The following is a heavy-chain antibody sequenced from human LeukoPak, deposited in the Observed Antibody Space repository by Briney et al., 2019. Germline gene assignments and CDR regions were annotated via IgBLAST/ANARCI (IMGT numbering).Heavy chain of an antibody. J-gene: IGHJ5*02. V-gene: IGHV4-34*01. CDR1: GGSFSGYY. CDR3: ARGYGSGSYRAYNWFDP. CDR2: INHSGST. D-gene: IGHD3-10*01. Sequence: PSETLSLTCAVYGGSFSGYYWSWIRQPPGKGLEWIGEINHSGSTNYNPSLKSRVTISVDTSKNQFSLKLSSVTAADTAVYYCARGYGSGSYRAYNWFDPWGQGTLVTVSS.